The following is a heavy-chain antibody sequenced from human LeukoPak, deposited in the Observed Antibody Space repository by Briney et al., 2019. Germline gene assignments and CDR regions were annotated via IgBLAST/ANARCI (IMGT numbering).Heavy chain of an antibody. Sequence: GASVKVSCKASGYSFTDKYMHWVRQAPGQGLEWMGWINPNSGGTNYAQKFQGRVTMTTDTSMSTAYMELSRLTSDDTAVYYCARGAPYYDFWSGSIKGPFDYWGQGTLVTVSS. V-gene: IGHV1-2*02. CDR3: ARGAPYYDFWSGSIKGPFDY. J-gene: IGHJ4*02. CDR2: INPNSGGT. D-gene: IGHD3-3*01. CDR1: GYSFTDKY.